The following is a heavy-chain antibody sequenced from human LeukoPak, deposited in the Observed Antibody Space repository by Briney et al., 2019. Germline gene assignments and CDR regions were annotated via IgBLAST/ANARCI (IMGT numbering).Heavy chain of an antibody. Sequence: GGSLRLSCAASGFSFSSYGMHWVRQAPGKGLEWVAVIWNDGSNKNYADSVKGRFTISRDNSKNTLYLQMNSLRAEDTAVYYCASISPYYYDSGWGQGTLVTVSS. CDR3: ASISPYYYDSG. CDR2: IWNDGSNK. CDR1: GFSFSSYG. D-gene: IGHD3-22*01. J-gene: IGHJ4*02. V-gene: IGHV3-33*01.